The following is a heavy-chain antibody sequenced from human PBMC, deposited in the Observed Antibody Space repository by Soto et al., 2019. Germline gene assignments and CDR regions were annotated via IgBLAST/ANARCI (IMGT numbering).Heavy chain of an antibody. V-gene: IGHV3-7*03. Sequence: SLRLSCASSGFTFSRYWMSWVRQAPGKGLEWVANINQDGREKYYVDSVKGRFTISRDNAKSSLYLQMNSLRAEDTAVYYCATQQQLDYWGQGILVTAPQ. J-gene: IGHJ4*02. CDR1: GFTFSRYW. D-gene: IGHD6-13*01. CDR3: ATQQQLDY. CDR2: INQDGREK.